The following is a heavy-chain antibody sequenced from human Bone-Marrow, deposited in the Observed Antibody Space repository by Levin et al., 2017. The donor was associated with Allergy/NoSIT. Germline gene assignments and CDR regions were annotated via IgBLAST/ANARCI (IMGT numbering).Heavy chain of an antibody. CDR2: ISSSGRTI. CDR3: ARRLYYEFLMDI. V-gene: IGHV3-21*06. D-gene: IGHD3-3*01. CDR1: GYSFSSHS. Sequence: SGGSLRLSCVASGYSFSSHSMNWVRQSPGKGLEWVSSISSSGRTISYADSVMGRFTISRDNAKNSLYLEIHSLRVEDTAIYYCARRLYYEFLMDIWGQGTTVTVSS. J-gene: IGHJ6*02.